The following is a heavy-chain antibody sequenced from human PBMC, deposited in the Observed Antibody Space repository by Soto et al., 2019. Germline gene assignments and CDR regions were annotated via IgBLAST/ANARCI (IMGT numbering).Heavy chain of an antibody. CDR3: ARERSFFGVPRGMDV. D-gene: IGHD3-3*01. V-gene: IGHV1-69*01. J-gene: IGHJ6*02. CDR1: GGTFSSYA. CDR2: IIPIFGTA. Sequence: QVQLVQSGAEVKKPGDSVNVSCKASGGTFSSYAISWVLQAPGQGLEWMGGIIPIFGTANYAQMFQGRVTMTADESTSTAYMELSSLRSEDTAVYYCARERSFFGVPRGMDVWGQGPKVSVSS.